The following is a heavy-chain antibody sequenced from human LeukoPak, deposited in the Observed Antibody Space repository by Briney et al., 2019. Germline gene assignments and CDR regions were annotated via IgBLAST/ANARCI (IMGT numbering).Heavy chain of an antibody. D-gene: IGHD4-17*01. CDR2: INPNSGGT. V-gene: IGHV1-2*06. CDR3: ARGPSSGDFDF. J-gene: IGHJ4*02. Sequence: GASVKVSCKASGYTFTGYYMHWVRQAPGQGLEWMGRINPNSGGTNYAQKFQGRVTMTRDTSISTAYMDLSGLTSDDTAVYYCARGPSSGDFDFWGQGTLVTVSS. CDR1: GYTFTGYY.